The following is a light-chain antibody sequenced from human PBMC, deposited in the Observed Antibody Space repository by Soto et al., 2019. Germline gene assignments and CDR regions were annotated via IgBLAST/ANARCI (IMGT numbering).Light chain of an antibody. Sequence: QSALTQPASVSGSPGQSITISCTGTNSDGGAYNYVSWYQQHPGKAPKLMIYEVSNRPSGVSNRFSGSKSGNTASLTISGLQAEDEADYYCSSYTSSSTLYVFGTGTQLTVL. V-gene: IGLV2-14*01. J-gene: IGLJ1*01. CDR3: SSYTSSSTLYV. CDR1: NSDGGAYNY. CDR2: EVS.